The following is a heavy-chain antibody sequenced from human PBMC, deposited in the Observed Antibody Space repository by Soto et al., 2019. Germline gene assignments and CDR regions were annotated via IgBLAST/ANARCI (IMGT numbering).Heavy chain of an antibody. V-gene: IGHV3-23*01. CDR2: IRGSGENT. CDR3: AKEYGVRGIMTNLFDS. Sequence: EVQLLESGGGLVQPGGSRRISCTASGFTFNNYAMAWVRHAPGKGLEWVSGIRGSGENTNYADSVKGRFTISRDNSKNTLYLQMKRLRAEDTALYYCAKEYGVRGIMTNLFDSWGQGTLVTVSS. D-gene: IGHD3-10*01. CDR1: GFTFNNYA. J-gene: IGHJ5*01.